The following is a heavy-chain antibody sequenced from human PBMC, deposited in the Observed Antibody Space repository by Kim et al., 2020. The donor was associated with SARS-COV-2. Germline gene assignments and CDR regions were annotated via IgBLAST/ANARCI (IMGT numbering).Heavy chain of an antibody. J-gene: IGHJ3*02. CDR2: ISSSGSTI. V-gene: IGHV3-11*01. D-gene: IGHD6-6*01. CDR1: GFTFSDYY. Sequence: GGSLRLSCAASGFTFSDYYMSWIRQAPGKGLEWVSYISSSGSTIYYADSVKGRFTISRDNAKNSLYLQMNSLRAEDTAVYYCARDVGRRWYSSSLDAFDIWGQGTMVTVSS. CDR3: ARDVGRRWYSSSLDAFDI.